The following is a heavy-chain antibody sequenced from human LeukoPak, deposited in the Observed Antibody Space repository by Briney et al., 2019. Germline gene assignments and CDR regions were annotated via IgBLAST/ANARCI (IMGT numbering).Heavy chain of an antibody. D-gene: IGHD3-10*01. J-gene: IGHJ6*03. CDR1: GGTSCSYA. CDR3: ARDIRFGRARYMDV. Sequence: SVKVSCKASGGTSCSYAISWVRQAPGQGLEWMGGIIPIFGTANYAQKFQGRVTITADKSTSTAYMELSSLRSEDTAVYYCARDIRFGRARYMDVWGKGTTVTISS. CDR2: IIPIFGTA. V-gene: IGHV1-69*06.